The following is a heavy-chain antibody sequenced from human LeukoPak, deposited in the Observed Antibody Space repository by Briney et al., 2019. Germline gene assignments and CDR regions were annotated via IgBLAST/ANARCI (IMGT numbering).Heavy chain of an antibody. V-gene: IGHV1-8*01. D-gene: IGHD3-3*01. Sequence: GASVKVSCKASGYTFTSYDINWVRQATGQGLEWMGWMNPNSGNTGYAQKFQGRVTMTRNTSISTAYMELSSLRSEDTAVYYSARGRSPYYDFWSGYAPGYYYYMDVWGKGTTVTVSS. J-gene: IGHJ6*03. CDR1: GYTFTSYD. CDR2: MNPNSGNT. CDR3: ARGRSPYYDFWSGYAPGYYYYMDV.